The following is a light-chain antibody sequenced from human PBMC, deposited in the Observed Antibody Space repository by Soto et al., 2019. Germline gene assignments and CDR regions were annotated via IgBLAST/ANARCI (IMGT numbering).Light chain of an antibody. CDR3: SSYTSSSVFV. CDR2: YVS. CDR1: SSDVGGYNY. J-gene: IGLJ1*01. Sequence: QSALTQPASVSGSPGQSITISCTGTSSDVGGYNYVSWYQQHPGKAPKLMIYYVSNRPSGFSNRFSGSKSGSTASLTISGLQAEDEADYYCSSYTSSSVFVFGTGTKLTVL. V-gene: IGLV2-14*01.